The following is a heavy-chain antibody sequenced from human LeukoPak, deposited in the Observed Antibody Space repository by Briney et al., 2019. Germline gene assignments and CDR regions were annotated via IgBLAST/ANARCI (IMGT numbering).Heavy chain of an antibody. CDR1: GFTFSDYT. Sequence: GGSLRLSCAASGFTFSDYTMNWVRQAPGKGLEWVSSISSSSTSIYYADSVKGRFTIPRDNAKNSLYLQMNSLRAEDTAMYYCARDFAVMAYWGQGTLVTVSS. J-gene: IGHJ4*02. V-gene: IGHV3-21*03. D-gene: IGHD2-21*01. CDR3: ARDFAVMAY. CDR2: ISSSSTSI.